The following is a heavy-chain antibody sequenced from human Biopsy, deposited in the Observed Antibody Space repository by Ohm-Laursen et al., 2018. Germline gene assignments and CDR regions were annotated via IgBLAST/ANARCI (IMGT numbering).Heavy chain of an antibody. CDR1: GGDINNYY. J-gene: IGHJ3*01. Sequence: SQTLSLTCDVSGGDINNYYWSWIRQPAGKGLEWIGRIYPGGSTNYNPSLKGRVTMSVDTSKKQPSLRLRSVTAADTAMYYCASVVLGPTNDAFDLWGQGTMVVVSS. V-gene: IGHV4-4*07. CDR2: IYPGGST. CDR3: ASVVLGPTNDAFDL. D-gene: IGHD3-22*01.